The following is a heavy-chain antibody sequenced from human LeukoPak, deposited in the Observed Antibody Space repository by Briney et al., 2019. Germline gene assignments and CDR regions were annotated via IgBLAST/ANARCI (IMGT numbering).Heavy chain of an antibody. D-gene: IGHD3-22*01. CDR3: ANNQVVITNFDY. J-gene: IGHJ4*02. Sequence: GGSLRLSCAASGFTFSSYWMSWVRQAPGKGLEWVANIKQDGSEKYYVDSVKGRFTISRDNSKNTLYLQMNSLRAEDTAVYYCANNQVVITNFDYWGQGTLVTVSS. CDR1: GFTFSSYW. CDR2: IKQDGSEK. V-gene: IGHV3-7*03.